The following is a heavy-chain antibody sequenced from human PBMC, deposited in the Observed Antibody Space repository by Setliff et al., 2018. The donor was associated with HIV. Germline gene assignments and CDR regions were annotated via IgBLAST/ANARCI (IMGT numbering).Heavy chain of an antibody. CDR1: RYTFTDYF. D-gene: IGHD1-26*01. Sequence: ASVKVSCKASRYTFTDYFLHWVRQAPGQGLEWMGRINPSSAAANYAQKFQGRVTMTRDTSIGTVYMDLRRLTSDDTAVYYCARGGGGPSGFDVWGQGTMVTVSS. J-gene: IGHJ3*01. CDR2: INPSSAAA. CDR3: ARGGGGPSGFDV. V-gene: IGHV1-2*06.